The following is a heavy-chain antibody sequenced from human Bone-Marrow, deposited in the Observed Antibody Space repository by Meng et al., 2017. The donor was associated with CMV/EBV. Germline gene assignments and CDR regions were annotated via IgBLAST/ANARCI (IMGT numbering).Heavy chain of an antibody. V-gene: IGHV4-30-4*08. D-gene: IGHD5-18*01. CDR2: IYYSGST. J-gene: IGHJ5*02. CDR1: GGSISSGDYY. CDR3: ARARLSGYSYGYPWFDP. Sequence: SETLSLTCTVSGGSISSGDYYWSWIRQPPGKGLDWIGYIYYSGSTYYNPPLKSRVTMSVDTSKNQFSLKLNSVTAADTAVYYCARARLSGYSYGYPWFDPWGQGTLVTGS.